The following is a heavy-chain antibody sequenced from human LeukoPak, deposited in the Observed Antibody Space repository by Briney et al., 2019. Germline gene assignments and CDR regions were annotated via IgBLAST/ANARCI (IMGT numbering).Heavy chain of an antibody. Sequence: PGRSLRLSCAASGFTFDDYAMHWVRQAPGKGLEWVSGISWNSGSIGYADSVKGRFTISRDNAKNSLYLQMNSLRAGDTAVYYCAKVYVAAAGLFDYWGQGTLVTVSS. V-gene: IGHV3-9*01. D-gene: IGHD6-13*01. CDR1: GFTFDDYA. CDR3: AKVYVAAAGLFDY. CDR2: ISWNSGSI. J-gene: IGHJ4*02.